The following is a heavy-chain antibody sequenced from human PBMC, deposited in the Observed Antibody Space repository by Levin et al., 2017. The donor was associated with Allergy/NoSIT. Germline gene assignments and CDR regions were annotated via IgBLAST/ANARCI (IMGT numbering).Heavy chain of an antibody. J-gene: IGHJ5*02. CDR3: ARDGIEATGPYSWFDP. V-gene: IGHV4-34*01. CDR1: GGSFSGYY. Sequence: SPTLSLTCAVYGGSFSGYYWSWIRQSPGKGLEWIGEINHGGSTNYKASLKSRINISLDTSKNQFSLKLSSVTAADTAVYYCARDGIEATGPYSWFDPWGQGTLVTVSS. D-gene: IGHD6-13*01. CDR2: INHGGST.